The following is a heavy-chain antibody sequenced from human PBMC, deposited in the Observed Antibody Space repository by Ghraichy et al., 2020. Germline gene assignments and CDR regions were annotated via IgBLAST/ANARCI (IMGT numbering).Heavy chain of an antibody. Sequence: GGSLRLSCVASGFTFSSYWMSWVRQAPGKGLEWVANIKQDGSETSYVDSVKGRFTISRDNAKNSLYLQMNSLRAEDTAVYYCARVFAPRDGFDIWGQGTRVTGTS. D-gene: IGHD3-9*01. V-gene: IGHV3-7*01. CDR3: ARVFAPRDGFDI. J-gene: IGHJ3*02. CDR2: IKQDGSET. CDR1: GFTFSSYW.